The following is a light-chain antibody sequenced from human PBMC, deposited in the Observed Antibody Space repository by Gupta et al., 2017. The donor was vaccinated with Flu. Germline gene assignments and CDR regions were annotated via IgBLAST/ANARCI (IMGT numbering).Light chain of an antibody. V-gene: IGKV1-5*03. J-gene: IGKJ1*01. Sequence: SPSTLSASVGDRVTITCRASQSISSWLAWYQQKPGKAPKLLIYKASTLESGVPSRFSGSGSGKEFTLTISSLQPDDFATYYCQQYNNYWTFGQGTKVEFK. CDR3: QQYNNYWT. CDR2: KAS. CDR1: QSISSW.